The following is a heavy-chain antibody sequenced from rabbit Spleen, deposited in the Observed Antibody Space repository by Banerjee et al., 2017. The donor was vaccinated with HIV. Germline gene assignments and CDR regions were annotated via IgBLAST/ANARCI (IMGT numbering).Heavy chain of an antibody. CDR3: ARGGGL. Sequence: QSLEESGGDLVKPGASLTLTCTASGFSFSSGYDACWVRQPPGKGLEWIGYIDPLFGSAYYASWVNGRFSISRENTQNTVSLQLNSLTAAGTATYFCARGGGLWGPGTLVTVS. CDR1: GFSFSSGYD. CDR2: IDPLFGSA. V-gene: IGHV1S40*01. J-gene: IGHJ6*01.